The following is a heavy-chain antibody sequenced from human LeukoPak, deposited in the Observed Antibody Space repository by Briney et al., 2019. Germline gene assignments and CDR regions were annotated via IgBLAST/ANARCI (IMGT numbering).Heavy chain of an antibody. CDR3: ARVGYYYDSSGPDYYFDY. Sequence: PSETLSLTCTVSGCSISSYYWRWIRQPPGKGLECIGYIYYSGSTNYNPSLKSRVTISVDTSKNQFSLKLSSVTAADTAVYYCARVGYYYDSSGPDYYFDYWGQGTLVTVSS. CDR1: GCSISSYY. J-gene: IGHJ4*02. D-gene: IGHD3-22*01. V-gene: IGHV4-59*01. CDR2: IYYSGST.